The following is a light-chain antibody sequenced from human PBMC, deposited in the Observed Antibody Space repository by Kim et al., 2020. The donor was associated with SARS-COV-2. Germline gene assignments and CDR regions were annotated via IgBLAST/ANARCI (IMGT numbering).Light chain of an antibody. CDR3: QAWDSSLWV. Sequence: SGSPGQTASITCSGDKLGDKFACWYQQKPGQSPVLVIYQHNKRPSGIPERFSGSNSGNTATLTISGTQAMDEADYYCQAWDSSLWVFGGGTQLTVL. CDR1: KLGDKF. CDR2: QHN. V-gene: IGLV3-1*01. J-gene: IGLJ3*02.